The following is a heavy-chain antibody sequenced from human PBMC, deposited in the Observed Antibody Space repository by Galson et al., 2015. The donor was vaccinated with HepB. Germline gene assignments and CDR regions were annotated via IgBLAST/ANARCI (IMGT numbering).Heavy chain of an antibody. D-gene: IGHD3-10*01. CDR1: GYSFINYS. CDR2: INPSGGAT. CDR3: ARSGYYLNWFDP. J-gene: IGHJ5*02. V-gene: IGHV1-46*01. Sequence: SVKVSCKASGYSFINYSIIWARQAPGQGLEWLGIINPSGGATTYAQKFQGRVTMTRDTSTKTVYMETSSLRSDDTAIYYCARSGYYLNWFDPWGQGTLVTVSS.